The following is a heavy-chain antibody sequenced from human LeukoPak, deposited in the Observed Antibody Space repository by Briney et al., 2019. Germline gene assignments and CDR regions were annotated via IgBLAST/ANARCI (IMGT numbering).Heavy chain of an antibody. Sequence: GASVKVSCKASGYTFTGHYMHWVRQAPGQGLEWMGWINPNSGGTNYAQKFQGRVSMTGDTSISTSYMELSRLRSDDTAVYYCARVGSSGWDTFEQSPTWGQGTLVTVSS. CDR3: ARVGSSGWDTFEQSPT. V-gene: IGHV1-2*02. J-gene: IGHJ5*02. CDR1: GYTFTGHY. D-gene: IGHD6-19*01. CDR2: INPNSGGT.